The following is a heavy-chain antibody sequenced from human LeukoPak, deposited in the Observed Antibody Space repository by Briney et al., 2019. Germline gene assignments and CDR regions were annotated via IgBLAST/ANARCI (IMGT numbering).Heavy chain of an antibody. V-gene: IGHV3-9*01. J-gene: IGHJ4*02. CDR2: ISWNSGSI. CDR1: GFTFDDYA. Sequence: GGSLRLSCAASGFTFDDYAMHWVRQAPGKGLEWVSGISWNSGSIGYADSVKGRFTISRDNAKSSLYLQMNSLRAEDTALYYCAKDSLLDYWGQGTLVTVSS. CDR3: AKDSLLDY.